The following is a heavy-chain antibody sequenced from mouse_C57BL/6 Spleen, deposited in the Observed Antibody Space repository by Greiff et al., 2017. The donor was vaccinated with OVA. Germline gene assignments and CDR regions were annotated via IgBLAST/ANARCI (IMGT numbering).Heavy chain of an antibody. D-gene: IGHD4-1*01. Sequence: EVQRVESGAELVRPGASVKLSCTASGFNIKDDYMHWVKQRPEQGLEWIGWIEPENGDTEYASKFQGKATITADTSSNTAYLQLSSLTSEDTAVYYCTTANWAFAYWGQGTLVTVSA. V-gene: IGHV14-4*01. CDR2: IEPENGDT. J-gene: IGHJ3*01. CDR1: GFNIKDDY. CDR3: TTANWAFAY.